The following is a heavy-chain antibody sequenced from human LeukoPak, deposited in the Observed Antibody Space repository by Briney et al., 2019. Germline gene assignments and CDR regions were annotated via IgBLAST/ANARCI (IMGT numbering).Heavy chain of an antibody. Sequence: GGSLRLSCAASGFTFSSYAMSWVRQAPGKGLEWVSVIYSGGSTYYADSVKGRFTISRDNSKNTLYLQMNSLRAEDTAVYYCARETGYGGNSDYWGQGTLVTVSS. V-gene: IGHV3-66*01. CDR3: ARETGYGGNSDY. CDR1: GFTFSSYA. D-gene: IGHD4-23*01. CDR2: IYSGGST. J-gene: IGHJ4*02.